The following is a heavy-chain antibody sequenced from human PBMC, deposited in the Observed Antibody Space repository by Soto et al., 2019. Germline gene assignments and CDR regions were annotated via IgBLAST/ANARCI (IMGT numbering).Heavy chain of an antibody. CDR2: IKQDGSEK. CDR3: ARDIAVAANWFDP. CDR1: GFTFSSYW. Sequence: EVQLVESGGGLVQPGGSLRLSCAASGFTFSSYWMSWVRQAPGKRLEWVANIKQDGSEKYYVDSVKGRFTISRDNAKNSLYLQMNSLRAEDTAVYYCARDIAVAANWFDPWGQGTLVTVSS. V-gene: IGHV3-7*01. D-gene: IGHD6-19*01. J-gene: IGHJ5*02.